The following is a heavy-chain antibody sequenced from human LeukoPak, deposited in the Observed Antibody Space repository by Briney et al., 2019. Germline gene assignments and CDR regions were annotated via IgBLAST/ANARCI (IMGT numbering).Heavy chain of an antibody. CDR1: GYTFTGYY. CDR3: ARASAAGTLWFDP. J-gene: IGHJ5*02. CDR2: INPNSGGT. V-gene: IGHV1-2*02. D-gene: IGHD6-13*01. Sequence: ASVKVSCKASGYTFTGYYMHWVRLAPGQGLEWMGWINPNSGGTNYAQKFQGRVTMTRDTSISTAYMELSRLRSDDTAVYYCARASAAGTLWFDPWGQGTLVTVSS.